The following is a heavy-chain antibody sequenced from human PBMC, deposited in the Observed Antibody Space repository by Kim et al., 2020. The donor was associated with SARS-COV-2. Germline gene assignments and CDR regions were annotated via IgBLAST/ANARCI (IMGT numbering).Heavy chain of an antibody. J-gene: IGHJ3*01. V-gene: IGHV3-73*01. CDR3: IRYYYDSGL. CDR2: YAT. Sequence: YATAYAASVKGRFTISRDDSKNTAYLQMNSLKTEDTAVYYCIRYYYDSGLWGQGTMVTVSS. D-gene: IGHD3-22*01.